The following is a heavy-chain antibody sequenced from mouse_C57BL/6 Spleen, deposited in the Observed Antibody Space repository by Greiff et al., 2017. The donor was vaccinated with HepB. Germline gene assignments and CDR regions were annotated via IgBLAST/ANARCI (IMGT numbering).Heavy chain of an antibody. D-gene: IGHD1-1*01. J-gene: IGHJ1*03. CDR3: ARFSSSYWYFDV. V-gene: IGHV1-52*01. CDR2: IDPSDSET. Sequence: VQLQQSGAELVRPGSSVKLSCKASGYTFTSYWMHWVKQRPIQGLEWIGNIDPSDSETHYNQKFKDKATLTVDKSSSTAYMQLSSLTSEDSAVYYCARFSSSYWYFDVWGTGTTVTVSS. CDR1: GYTFTSYW.